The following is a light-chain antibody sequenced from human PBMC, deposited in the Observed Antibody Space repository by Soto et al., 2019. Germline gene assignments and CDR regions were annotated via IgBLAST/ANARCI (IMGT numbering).Light chain of an antibody. V-gene: IGLV2-8*01. Sequence: QSALTQPPSASGFPGQSVTISCTGPKSDIGGDNYVSWYHRQPGRAPKLIIYEVTARPSGVPGRFSGSKSGDTASLTVTGLQAEDEGEYYCSSFTGSNNYIVFGGGTKLTVL. CDR1: KSDIGGDNY. J-gene: IGLJ3*02. CDR2: EVT. CDR3: SSFTGSNNYIV.